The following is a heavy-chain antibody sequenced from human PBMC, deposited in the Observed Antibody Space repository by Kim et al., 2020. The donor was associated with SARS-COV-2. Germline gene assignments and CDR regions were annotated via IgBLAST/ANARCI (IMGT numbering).Heavy chain of an antibody. D-gene: IGHD1-1*01. J-gene: IGHJ3*02. CDR2: IRSKANSYAT. V-gene: IGHV3-73*01. Sequence: GGSLRLSCAASGFIFSGSAMHWVRQAPGKGLEWVGRIRSKANSYATAYAASVKGRITISREDSKTTTYLQMNSLKTEDTAVYYCTRVPGTTLAFWYAFDIWGQGTMVTVSS. CDR1: GFIFSGSA. CDR3: TRVPGTTLAFWYAFDI.